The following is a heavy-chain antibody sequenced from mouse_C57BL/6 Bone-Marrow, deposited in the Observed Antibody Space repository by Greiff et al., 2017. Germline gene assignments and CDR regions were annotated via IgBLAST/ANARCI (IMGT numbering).Heavy chain of an antibody. V-gene: IGHV1-55*01. CDR1: GYTFTSYW. Sequence: VKLQQPGAELVKPGASVKMSCKASGYTFTSYWITWVKQRPGQGLEWIGDIYPGSGSTNYNEKFKSKATLTVDTSSSTAYMQLSSLTSEDSAVYYCARPYYSNYWYFDVWGTGTTVTGSS. J-gene: IGHJ1*03. D-gene: IGHD2-5*01. CDR3: ARPYYSNYWYFDV. CDR2: IYPGSGST.